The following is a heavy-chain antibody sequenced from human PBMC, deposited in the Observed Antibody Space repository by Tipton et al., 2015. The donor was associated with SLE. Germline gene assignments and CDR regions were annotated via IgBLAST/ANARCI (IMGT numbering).Heavy chain of an antibody. V-gene: IGHV4-39*07. Sequence: TLSLTCTVSGGSITGHDDYWAWIRQPPGKALEWIGSISHSGNTHYSTSLNSRLTISVDTSKNRFSLRLSSVTAADTALYYCARGFYYDFWSAYHNEKGPRTYYFDSWGQGTLVTVSS. CDR1: GGSITGHDDY. CDR3: ARGFYYDFWSAYHNEKGPRTYYFDS. D-gene: IGHD3-3*01. CDR2: ISHSGNT. J-gene: IGHJ4*02.